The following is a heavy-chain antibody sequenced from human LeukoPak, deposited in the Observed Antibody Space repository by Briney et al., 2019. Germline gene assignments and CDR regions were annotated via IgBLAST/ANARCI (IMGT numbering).Heavy chain of an antibody. D-gene: IGHD6-19*01. CDR2: INHSGST. Sequence: PSETLSLTCAVYGGSLSGYYWSWIRQPPGKGLEWIGEINHSGSTNYNPSLKSRVTISVDTSKNQFSLKLSSVTAADTAAYYCARGRISQWLVRFDYWGQGTLVTVSS. J-gene: IGHJ4*02. CDR3: ARGRISQWLVRFDY. V-gene: IGHV4-34*01. CDR1: GGSLSGYY.